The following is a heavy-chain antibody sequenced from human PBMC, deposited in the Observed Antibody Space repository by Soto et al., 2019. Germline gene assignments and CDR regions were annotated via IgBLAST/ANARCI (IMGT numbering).Heavy chain of an antibody. Sequence: GGSLRLSCAASGFTFSSYAMHWVRQAPGKGLEWVAVISYDGSNKYYADSVKGRFTISRDNSKNTLYLQMNSLRAEDTAVYYCARDDDNYYDSSGYPGDYYGMDVWGQGTTVTVS. CDR3: ARDDDNYYDSSGYPGDYYGMDV. CDR1: GFTFSSYA. J-gene: IGHJ6*02. D-gene: IGHD3-22*01. V-gene: IGHV3-30-3*01. CDR2: ISYDGSNK.